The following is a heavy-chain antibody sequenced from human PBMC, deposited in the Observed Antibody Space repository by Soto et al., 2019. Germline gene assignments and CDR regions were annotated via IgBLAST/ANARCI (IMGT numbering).Heavy chain of an antibody. CDR2: ISDSGDIT. CDR3: AKDMEVVAATGYYYYGMDV. CDR1: EFTFSTYA. Sequence: PGGSLRLSCAASEFTFSTYAMTWVRQAPGRGLQWVATISDSGDITYYADSVKGRFTISRDNAKNSLYLQMNSLRAEDTALYYCAKDMEVVAATGYYYYGMDVWGQGPTVTVSS. J-gene: IGHJ6*02. D-gene: IGHD2-15*01. V-gene: IGHV3-23*01.